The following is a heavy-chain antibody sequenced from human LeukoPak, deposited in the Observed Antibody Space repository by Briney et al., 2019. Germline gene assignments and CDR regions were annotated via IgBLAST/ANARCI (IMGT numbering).Heavy chain of an antibody. CDR3: AIGPAMADF. CDR1: GLTFSSYA. V-gene: IGHV3-23*01. D-gene: IGHD5-18*01. Sequence: GGSLRLSCAASGLTFSSYAMSWVRQAPGKGLEWVSAISGSGGSTYYAGSVKGRFTISRDNSKNTLYLQMNSLRAEDTAVYYCAIGPAMADFWGQGTLVTVSS. J-gene: IGHJ4*02. CDR2: ISGSGGST.